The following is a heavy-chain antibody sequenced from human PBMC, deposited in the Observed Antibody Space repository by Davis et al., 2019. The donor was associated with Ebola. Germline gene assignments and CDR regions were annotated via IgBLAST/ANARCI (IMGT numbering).Heavy chain of an antibody. CDR1: GFTFNSYS. CDR2: INGAAWST. D-gene: IGHD1-1*01. CDR3: AGDPNWESGS. J-gene: IGHJ5*02. V-gene: IGHV3-23*01. Sequence: PGGSLRLSCAASGFTFNSYSMSWVRQAPGRGPEWVANINGAAWSTSYADSVKGRFTISRDNSKNMLYLQMDSLRIEDTAQYFCAGDPNWESGSWGQGTPVSVSS.